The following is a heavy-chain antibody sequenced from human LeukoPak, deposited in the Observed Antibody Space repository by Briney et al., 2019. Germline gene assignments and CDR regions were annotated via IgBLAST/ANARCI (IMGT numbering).Heavy chain of an antibody. CDR2: IYSSGST. D-gene: IGHD6-13*01. V-gene: IGHV4-4*07. CDR1: GGSISSYF. J-gene: IGHJ4*02. CDR3: ARHSEQQLATYY. Sequence: PSETLSLTCTVSGGSISSYFWTWIRQPAGKGLEWIGRIYSSGSTNYNPSLKSRLTMSVDTSKNQFSLKLSSVTAADTAVYYCARHSEQQLATYYWGQGTLVTVSS.